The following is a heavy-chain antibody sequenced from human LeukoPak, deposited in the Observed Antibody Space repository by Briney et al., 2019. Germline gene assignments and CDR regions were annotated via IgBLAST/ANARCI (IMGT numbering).Heavy chain of an antibody. CDR2: IKHDGSEK. CDR1: GFIFSTYW. Sequence: GGSLRLSCAASGFIFSTYWMSWVRQAPGKGLEWVANIKHDGSEKYFVDSVKGRFTISRDNAKNSVFLQMNSLRAEDTAVYYCGRSCTGGGCYSVNDAFDIGGQGTLVTVFS. CDR3: GRSCTGGGCYSVNDAFDI. J-gene: IGHJ3*02. D-gene: IGHD2-8*02. V-gene: IGHV3-7*03.